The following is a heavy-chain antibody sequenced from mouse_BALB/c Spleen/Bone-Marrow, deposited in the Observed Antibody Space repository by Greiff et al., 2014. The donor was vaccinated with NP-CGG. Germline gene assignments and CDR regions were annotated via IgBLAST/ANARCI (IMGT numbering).Heavy chain of an antibody. J-gene: IGHJ4*01. CDR3: ARWEYYAMDY. D-gene: IGHD4-1*01. CDR1: GFNIKDTY. Sequence: VQLKDSGAELVKPGASVKSSCTASGFNIKDTYMHWVKQRPEQGLEWIGRIDPANGYTKYDPKFQGKATITADTSSNTAYLQRSSLTSEDSAVYYCARWEYYAMDYWGQGTSVTVSS. CDR2: IDPANGYT. V-gene: IGHV14-3*02.